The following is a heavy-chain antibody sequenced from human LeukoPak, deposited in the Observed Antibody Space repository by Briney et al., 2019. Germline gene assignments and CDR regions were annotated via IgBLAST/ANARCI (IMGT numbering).Heavy chain of an antibody. V-gene: IGHV4-4*09. D-gene: IGHD3-9*01. Sequence: PSETLSLTCTVSGGSISSYYWSWIRQPPGKGLEWIGYIYTSGSINYNPSLKSRVTISVDTSKNQFSLKLSSVTAADTAVYYCARLYYDILTGYYPYYYYYMDVWGKGTTVTVSS. CDR3: ARLYYDILTGYYPYYYYYMDV. CDR2: IYTSGSI. CDR1: GGSISSYY. J-gene: IGHJ6*03.